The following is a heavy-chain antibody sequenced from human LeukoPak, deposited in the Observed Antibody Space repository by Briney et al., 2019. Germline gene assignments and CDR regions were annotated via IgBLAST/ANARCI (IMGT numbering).Heavy chain of an antibody. CDR1: GYSFTSYW. J-gene: IGHJ4*02. D-gene: IGHD3-22*01. V-gene: IGHV5-51*01. Sequence: GESLKISCKGSGYSFTSYWIGWVRQMPGKGLEWMGIIYPGDSDTRYSPSFQGQVTISADKSISTAYLQWSSLRASDTAMYYCARLRGTYDSSGWTPFDYWGQGTLVTVSS. CDR2: IYPGDSDT. CDR3: ARLRGTYDSSGWTPFDY.